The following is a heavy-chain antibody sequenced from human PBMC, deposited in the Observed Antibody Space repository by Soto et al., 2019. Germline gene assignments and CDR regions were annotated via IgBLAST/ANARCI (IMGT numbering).Heavy chain of an antibody. V-gene: IGHV1-8*01. Sequence: QVQLVQSGAEVKQPGASVKVSCKASGYTFTSYDINCVRQATGQGLEWMGWMNPNSGNTGNAQKFQGRVTMTRNTSISTVYMELSSRRSENTAVYYCARERAVLVPAAISRYYYGMDVRGQGTTVTVSS. J-gene: IGHJ6*02. CDR3: ARERAVLVPAAISRYYYGMDV. D-gene: IGHD2-2*01. CDR2: MNPNSGNT. CDR1: GYTFTSYD.